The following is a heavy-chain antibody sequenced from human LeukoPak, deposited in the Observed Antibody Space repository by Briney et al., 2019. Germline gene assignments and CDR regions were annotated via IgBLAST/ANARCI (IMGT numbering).Heavy chain of an antibody. CDR1: GFTVSSNY. V-gene: IGHV3-53*01. D-gene: IGHD2-2*01. Sequence: GGSLRLSCAASGFTVSSNYMSWVRQAPGKGLEWDSVIYSGGSTYYADSVKGRFTISRDNSKNTLYLQMNSLRAEDTAVYYCASTYCSSTSCYWEDAFDIWGQGTMVTVSS. J-gene: IGHJ3*02. CDR2: IYSGGST. CDR3: ASTYCSSTSCYWEDAFDI.